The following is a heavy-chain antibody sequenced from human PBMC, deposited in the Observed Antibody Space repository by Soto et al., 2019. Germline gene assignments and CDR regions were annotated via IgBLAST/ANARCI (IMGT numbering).Heavy chain of an antibody. V-gene: IGHV1-3*01. CDR2: INAGNGNT. CDR1: GYTFTSYA. J-gene: IGHJ6*02. Sequence: QVQVVQSGAEVKKPGASVKVSCKASGYTFTSYAMHWVRQAPGQRLEWMGWINAGNGNTKYSQKFQGRVTITSDTPPNTPYIEFSSPGSEDTAVYSCARDTARSDVWGQGTTVTVSS. CDR3: ARDTARSDV. D-gene: IGHD2-21*02.